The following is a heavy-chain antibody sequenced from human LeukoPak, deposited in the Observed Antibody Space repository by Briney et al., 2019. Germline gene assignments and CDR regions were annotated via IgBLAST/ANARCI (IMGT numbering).Heavy chain of an antibody. V-gene: IGHV1-2*02. CDR3: ARTTTVTTDYYYYYYYMDV. CDR2: INPNSGGT. CDR1: GYTFIGHY. J-gene: IGHJ6*03. D-gene: IGHD4-17*01. Sequence: ASVKVSCKTSGYTFIGHYIHWVRQAPGQGLEWMGWINPNSGGTNYAQKFQGRVTMTRDTSISTAYMELSRLRSDDTAVYYCARTTTVTTDYYYYYYYMDVWGKGTTVTVSS.